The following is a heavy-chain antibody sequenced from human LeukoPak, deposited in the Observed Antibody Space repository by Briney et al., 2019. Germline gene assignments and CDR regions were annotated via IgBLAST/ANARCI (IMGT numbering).Heavy chain of an antibody. CDR2: INPNSGGT. CDR1: GYTFTGYY. V-gene: IGHV1-2*02. J-gene: IGHJ5*02. CDR3: ARGYLLWFGELKRGSWYNWFDP. D-gene: IGHD3-10*01. Sequence: GASVKVSCKASGYTFTGYYMHWVRQAPGQGLEWMGWINPNSGGTNYAQKFQGRVTMTRDTSISTAYMELSRLRSDDTAVYYCARGYLLWFGELKRGSWYNWFDPWGQGTLVTVSS.